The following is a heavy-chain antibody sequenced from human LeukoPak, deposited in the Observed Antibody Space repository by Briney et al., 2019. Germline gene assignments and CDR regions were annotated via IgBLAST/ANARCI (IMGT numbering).Heavy chain of an antibody. CDR3: ARTSWFGELDYFDY. V-gene: IGHV3-30*04. Sequence: GRSLRLSCAASGFSFSSYAMHWVREAPGKGLEWVAVISYDGSNKYYADSVKGRFTISRDNSKNTLYLQMNSLRAEDTAVYYCARTSWFGELDYFDYWGQGTLVTVSS. CDR2: ISYDGSNK. D-gene: IGHD3-10*01. J-gene: IGHJ4*02. CDR1: GFSFSSYA.